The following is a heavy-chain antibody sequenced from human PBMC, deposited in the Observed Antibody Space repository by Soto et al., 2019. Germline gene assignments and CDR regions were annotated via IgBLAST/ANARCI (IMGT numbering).Heavy chain of an antibody. D-gene: IGHD6-19*01. J-gene: IGHJ5*02. CDR3: AREGHTIAVAGTRWFDP. V-gene: IGHV1-18*01. Sequence: GASVKVSCKASGYTFTSYGISWVRQAPGQGLEWMGWISAYNGNTNYAQKLQGRVTMTTDTSTSTAYMELRSLRSDDTAVYYCAREGHTIAVAGTRWFDPWGQGTLVTVSS. CDR2: ISAYNGNT. CDR1: GYTFTSYG.